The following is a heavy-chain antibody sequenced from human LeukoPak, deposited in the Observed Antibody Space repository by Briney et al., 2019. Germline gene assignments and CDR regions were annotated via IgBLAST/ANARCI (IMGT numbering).Heavy chain of an antibody. D-gene: IGHD2-15*01. CDR2: IYSGDNA. CDR3: ARTSKYCSGGSCYCYGMDV. CDR1: GFTVSNNY. Sequence: GGSLRLSCAASGFTVSNNYMSWVRQAPGKGLEWVSLIYSGDNAYYADSVRGRFTISRDNSKNTLYLQMNSLRAEDTAVYYCARTSKYCSGGSCYCYGMDVWGQGTTVTVSS. J-gene: IGHJ6*02. V-gene: IGHV3-53*01.